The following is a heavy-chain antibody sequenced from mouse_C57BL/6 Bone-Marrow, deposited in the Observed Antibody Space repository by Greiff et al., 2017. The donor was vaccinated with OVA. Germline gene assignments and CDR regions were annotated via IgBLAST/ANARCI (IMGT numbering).Heavy chain of an antibody. CDR3: ASGDCSLDY. CDR2: INPNNGGT. Sequence: VQLKESGPELVKPGASVKIPCKASGYTFTDYNMDWVKQSPGKSLEWIGDINPNNGGTIYNQMFKGKAILTVDKSSSTSYMELRSLTSEDTAVYYCASGDCSLDYWGQGTTLTVSS. J-gene: IGHJ2*01. D-gene: IGHD1-1*01. CDR1: GYTFTDYN. V-gene: IGHV1-18*01.